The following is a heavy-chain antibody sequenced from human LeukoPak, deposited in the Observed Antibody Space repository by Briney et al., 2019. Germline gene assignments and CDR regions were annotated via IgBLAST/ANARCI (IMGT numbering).Heavy chain of an antibody. Sequence: GGSLRLSCAASGFSFSSYSINWVRQAPGKGLEWVSSISGTSTYIYYGDSVKGRFTVSSDNAKDSLFLQMNSLRAEDTAIYYCARDTYGTSLDAFDVWGQGTVVTVSS. V-gene: IGHV3-21*01. D-gene: IGHD2-2*01. J-gene: IGHJ3*01. CDR1: GFSFSSYS. CDR2: ISGTSTYI. CDR3: ARDTYGTSLDAFDV.